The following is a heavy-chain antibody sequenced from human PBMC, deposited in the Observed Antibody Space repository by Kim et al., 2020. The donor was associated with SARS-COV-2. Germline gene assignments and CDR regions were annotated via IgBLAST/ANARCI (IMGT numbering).Heavy chain of an antibody. V-gene: IGHV3-23*01. CDR3: ATYKGWVIAAATTEYY. CDR1: GFTFSTYP. D-gene: IGHD6-13*01. Sequence: GGSLRLSCAASGFTFSTYPMTWVRQAPGKGLEWVSAISGSGRTTYYADSVRGRLTISRDNSKNTLYLQVNSLRAEDTAVYYCATYKGWVIAAATTEYYWGQGTLVTVSS. J-gene: IGHJ4*02. CDR2: ISGSGRTT.